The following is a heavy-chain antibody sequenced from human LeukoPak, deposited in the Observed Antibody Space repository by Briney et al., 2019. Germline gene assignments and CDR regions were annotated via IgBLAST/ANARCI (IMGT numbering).Heavy chain of an antibody. V-gene: IGHV3-9*01. CDR3: ARDLDTYVVLTEYDTFDI. D-gene: IGHD2-21*02. J-gene: IGHJ3*02. CDR2: ISWNSASI. CDR1: GFSFNEYA. Sequence: PGGSLRLSCAASGFSFNEYAIHWVRQAPGKGLEWVAGISWNSASIVYADSVKGRFTISIDNAKNSLYLQMNSLRAEDTAVYYCARDLDTYVVLTEYDTFDIWGQGTMVTVSS.